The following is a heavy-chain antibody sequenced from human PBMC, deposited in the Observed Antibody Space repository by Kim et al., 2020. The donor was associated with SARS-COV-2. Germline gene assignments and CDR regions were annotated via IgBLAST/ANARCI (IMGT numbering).Heavy chain of an antibody. CDR2: FLSDGHVK. J-gene: IGHJ4*02. CDR1: GFTFSTYV. CDR3: ASEGGASGHCGYFDY. V-gene: IGHV3-30*03. Sequence: GGSLRLSCGASGFTFSTYVMHWVRQAPGKGLEWVSGFLSDGHVKHYADSVKGRFTIFRDNSKNTIYLQMDNLRTEDTAVYYCASEGGASGHCGYFDYWGQGALVTVSS. D-gene: IGHD2-21*02.